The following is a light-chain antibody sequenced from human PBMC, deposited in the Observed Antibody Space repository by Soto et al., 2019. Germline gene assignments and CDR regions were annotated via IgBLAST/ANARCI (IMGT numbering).Light chain of an antibody. J-gene: IGLJ3*02. CDR2: NNN. Sequence: QSVLTQTPSASGTPGQTVTISCSGSRSNIGNNAVSWYQQFPGTAPKLLIYNNNQRPSGVPDQFSGSKSGTSASLAISGLQSEDEADDYCATWDDSLNARVVFGGGTKLTVL. V-gene: IGLV1-44*01. CDR1: RSNIGNNA. CDR3: ATWDDSLNARVV.